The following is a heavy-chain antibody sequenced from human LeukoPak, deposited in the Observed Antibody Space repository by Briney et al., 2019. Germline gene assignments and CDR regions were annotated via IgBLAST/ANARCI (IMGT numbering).Heavy chain of an antibody. J-gene: IGHJ4*02. CDR3: ARARAHLKYYYDSSGYYYFDY. D-gene: IGHD3-22*01. CDR1: GGSFSGYY. V-gene: IGHV4-34*01. Sequence: PSETLSLTCAVYGGSFSGYYWGWIRQPPGKGLEWIGEISHSGSTNYNPSLKSRVTISVDTSKNQFSLKLSSVTAADTAVYYCARARAHLKYYYDSSGYYYFDYWGQGTLVTVSS. CDR2: ISHSGST.